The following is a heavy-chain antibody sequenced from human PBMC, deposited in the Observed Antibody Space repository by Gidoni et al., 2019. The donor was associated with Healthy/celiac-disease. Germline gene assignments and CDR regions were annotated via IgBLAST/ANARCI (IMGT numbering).Heavy chain of an antibody. J-gene: IGHJ6*02. CDR2: ISSSGSTI. CDR3: ARDRDCSSTSCFWGMDV. D-gene: IGHD2-2*01. V-gene: IGHV3-48*03. Sequence: EVQLVESGGGLVQPGGSLRLSCAASGFPFSSYEMNWVRQAPGKGLEWVSYISSSGSTIYYADSVKGRFTISRDNAKNSLYLQMNSLRAEDTAVYYCARDRDCSSTSCFWGMDVWGQGTTVTVSS. CDR1: GFPFSSYE.